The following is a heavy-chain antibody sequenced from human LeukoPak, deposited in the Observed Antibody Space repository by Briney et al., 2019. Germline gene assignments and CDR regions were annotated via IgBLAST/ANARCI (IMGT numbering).Heavy chain of an antibody. CDR3: ARDGKDSSGYYFGDS. Sequence: GGSLRLSCAVSGLTVSASYMSWVRQAPGKGLEWVSVIYSGGNTGYADSVKGRFTISSDNSKNTLYLQMNSLRAEDTAVYYCARDGKDSSGYYFGDSWGQGTLVTVSS. V-gene: IGHV3-66*01. J-gene: IGHJ4*02. CDR1: GLTVSASY. CDR2: IYSGGNT. D-gene: IGHD3-22*01.